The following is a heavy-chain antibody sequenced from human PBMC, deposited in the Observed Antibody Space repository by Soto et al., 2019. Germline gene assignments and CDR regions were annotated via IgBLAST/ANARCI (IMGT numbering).Heavy chain of an antibody. CDR1: GGTFSTYT. V-gene: IGHV1-69*06. CDR3: ARGLECRGYCLDKPTWFAP. Sequence: GASVKVSCKASGGTFSTYTFSWVRQAPGQGLEWMGRIIPIFGTPYYAQKFQGRVTITADKSTSTVYMELSSLRSDDTAVYFCARGLECRGYCLDKPTWFAPWGQGTLGTFSS. D-gene: IGHD2-15*01. CDR2: IIPIFGTP. J-gene: IGHJ5*02.